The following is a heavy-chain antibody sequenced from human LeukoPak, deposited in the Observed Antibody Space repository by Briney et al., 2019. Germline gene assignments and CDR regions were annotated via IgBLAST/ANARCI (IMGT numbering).Heavy chain of an antibody. J-gene: IGHJ5*02. V-gene: IGHV3-21*01. CDR2: ISSSSSYI. CDR3: ARGAYYDILTGYQIPGNWFDP. Sequence: PGGSLRLSCAASGFTFSYYSMNWVRQAPGKGLEWVSSISSSSSYIYYTDSVKGRFTISRDNAKNTLYLQMNSLRAEDTAVYYCARGAYYDILTGYQIPGNWFDPWGQGTLVTVSS. D-gene: IGHD3-9*01. CDR1: GFTFSYYS.